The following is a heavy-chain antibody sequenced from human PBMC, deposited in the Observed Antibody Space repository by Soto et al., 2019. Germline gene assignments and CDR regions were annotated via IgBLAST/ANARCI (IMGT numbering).Heavy chain of an antibody. CDR1: GGTFSSYT. V-gene: IGHV1-69*02. J-gene: IGHJ6*03. Sequence: GASVKVSCKASGGTFSSYTISWVRQAPGQGLEWMGRIIPILGIANYAQKFQGRVTITADKSTSTAYMELSSLRSEDTAVYYCAREVSGSGVITPFSHLYYYYYMDVWGKGTTVTVSS. CDR2: IIPILGIA. D-gene: IGHD3-10*01. CDR3: AREVSGSGVITPFSHLYYYYYMDV.